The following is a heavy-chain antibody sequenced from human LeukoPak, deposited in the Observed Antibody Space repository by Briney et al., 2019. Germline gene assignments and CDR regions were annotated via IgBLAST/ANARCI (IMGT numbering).Heavy chain of an antibody. CDR2: IYTSGST. D-gene: IGHD3-22*01. CDR3: ARLHSSGWMRDAFDI. Sequence: PSETLSLTCTVSGGSISSYYWSWIRQPAGKGLEWIGRIYTSGSTNYNPSLKSRVTMSVDTSKNQFSLKLSSVTAADTAVYYCARLHSSGWMRDAFDIWGQGTRVTVSS. V-gene: IGHV4-4*07. J-gene: IGHJ3*02. CDR1: GGSISSYY.